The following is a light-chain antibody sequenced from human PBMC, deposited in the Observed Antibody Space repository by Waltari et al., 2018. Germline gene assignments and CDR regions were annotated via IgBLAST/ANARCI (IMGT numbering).Light chain of an antibody. CDR3: QQYYDTPRT. Sequence: DIVMTQSPDSLAVSLGERATINCKSSQTVLYSSDNNNYLAWYQQKLGQPPKLLIYWASTRESGVPARFSGSGSGTDFTLTISSLQAEDVAVYYCQQYYDTPRTFGQGTRVEIK. CDR1: QTVLYSSDNNNY. CDR2: WAS. V-gene: IGKV4-1*01. J-gene: IGKJ1*01.